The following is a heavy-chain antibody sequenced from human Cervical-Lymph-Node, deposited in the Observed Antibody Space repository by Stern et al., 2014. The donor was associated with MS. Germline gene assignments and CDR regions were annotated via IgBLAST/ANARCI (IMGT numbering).Heavy chain of an antibody. CDR2: ITWNSGSI. Sequence: QLVESGGGLVQPGRSLRLSCAASGFTFDDYAMHWVRQVPGKGLEWVSGITWNSGSIDYADSVKGRFTISRDNAKNPLSLQMNSLRAEGAALYYCAKDYSSARVGAFDIWGQGTMGTVSS. CDR1: GFTFDDYA. CDR3: AKDYSSARVGAFDI. J-gene: IGHJ3*02. D-gene: IGHD2-2*01. V-gene: IGHV3-9*01.